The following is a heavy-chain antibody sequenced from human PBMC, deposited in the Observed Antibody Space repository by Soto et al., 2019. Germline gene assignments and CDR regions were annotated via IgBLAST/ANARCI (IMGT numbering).Heavy chain of an antibody. CDR3: ARDQPPSTKSHYYDSSGYPHPYYYYGMDV. CDR1: GGSISSGGYY. CDR2: IYYSGST. D-gene: IGHD3-22*01. Sequence: SETLSLTCTVSGGSISSGGYYWSWIRQHPGKGLEWIGYIYYSGSTYYNPSLKSRVTISVDTSKNQFSLKLSSVTAADTAVYYCARDQPPSTKSHYYDSSGYPHPYYYYGMDVWGQGTTVTVS. V-gene: IGHV4-31*03. J-gene: IGHJ6*02.